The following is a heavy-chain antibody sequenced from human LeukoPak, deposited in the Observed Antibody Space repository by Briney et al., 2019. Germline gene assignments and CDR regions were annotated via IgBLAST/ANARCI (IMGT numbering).Heavy chain of an antibody. Sequence: GGSLRLSCAASGFTFSSYAMGWVRQAPGKGLEWVSTISGSGGNTYYADSVKGRFTISGDNSKNTLYLQMNSLRAEDTAVYYCAKGRHYYDSSGYAWLGYWGQGTLVTVSS. CDR2: ISGSGGNT. CDR3: AKGRHYYDSSGYAWLGY. V-gene: IGHV3-23*01. CDR1: GFTFSSYA. D-gene: IGHD3-22*01. J-gene: IGHJ4*02.